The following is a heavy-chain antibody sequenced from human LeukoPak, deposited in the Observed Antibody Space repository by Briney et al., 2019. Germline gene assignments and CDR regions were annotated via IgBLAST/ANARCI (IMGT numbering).Heavy chain of an antibody. D-gene: IGHD6-19*01. CDR1: GGSISSGGYY. J-gene: IGHJ4*02. CDR2: IYYSGSI. V-gene: IGHV4-31*03. CDR3: ARDEDSSGWYDY. Sequence: SETLSLTCTVSGGSISSGGYYWSWIRQHPGKGLEWIGYIYYSGSIYYNPSLKSRVTISVDTSKNQFSLKLSSVTAADAAVYYCARDEDSSGWYDYWGQGTLVTVSS.